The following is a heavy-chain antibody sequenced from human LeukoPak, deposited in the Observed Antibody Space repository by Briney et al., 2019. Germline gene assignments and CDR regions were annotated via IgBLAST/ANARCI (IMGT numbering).Heavy chain of an antibody. J-gene: IGHJ4*02. D-gene: IGHD5-12*01. CDR2: IYYSGST. CDR1: GGPISSYY. V-gene: IGHV4-59*01. CDR3: ARVSGYDWESFYDY. Sequence: SETLSLTCTVSGGPISSYYWSWIRQPPGKGLEWIGYIYYSGSTNYNPSLKSRVTISVDTSKNQFSLKLSSVTAADTAVYYCARVSGYDWESFYDYWGQGTLVTVSS.